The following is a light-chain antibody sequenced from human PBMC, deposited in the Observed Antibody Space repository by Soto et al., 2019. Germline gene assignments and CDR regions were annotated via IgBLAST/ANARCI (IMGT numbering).Light chain of an antibody. V-gene: IGKV1-27*01. CDR2: AAS. Sequence: DIQMTQSPSSLSASVGDRVTVTCRASQGINNYLAWYQHKPGEVPKLLIYAASTLHSVFPSRFSGSGSGTDFTLTISGLQPEHVEPYCCQTYTSSPFPFGPRTKVDIK. CDR3: QTYTSSPFP. CDR1: QGINNY. J-gene: IGKJ3*01.